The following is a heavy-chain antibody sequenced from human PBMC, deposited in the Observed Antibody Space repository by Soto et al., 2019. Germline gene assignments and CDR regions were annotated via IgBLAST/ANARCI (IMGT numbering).Heavy chain of an antibody. CDR1: GDSVSSNSAA. V-gene: IGHV6-1*01. CDR3: SSGRLIAVAGPNFDY. CDR2: TYYRSKWYN. D-gene: IGHD6-19*01. Sequence: PSQTLSLTCAISGDSVSSNSAAWNWIRQSPSRGLEWLGRTYYRSKWYNDYAVSVKSRITINPDTSKNQFSLQLNSVTPEDTAVSYCSSGRLIAVAGPNFDYWGPGTLVTLSS. J-gene: IGHJ4*02.